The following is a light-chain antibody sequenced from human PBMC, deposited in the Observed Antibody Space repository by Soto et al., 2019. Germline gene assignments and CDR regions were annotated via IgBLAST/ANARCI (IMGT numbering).Light chain of an antibody. Sequence: EIVLTQSPGTLSLSPGERATLSCRASQSVSSSYLAWYQHKPGQAPRLLISGTSSRATGIPDRFSGSGSGTDFTLTISSLEPEDFAVYYCQQRSNWPPTFGQGTKVDIK. CDR1: QSVSSSY. CDR3: QQRSNWPPT. CDR2: GTS. V-gene: IGKV3D-20*02. J-gene: IGKJ1*01.